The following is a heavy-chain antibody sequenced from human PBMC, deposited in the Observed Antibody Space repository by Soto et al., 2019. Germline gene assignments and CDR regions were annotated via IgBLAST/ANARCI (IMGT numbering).Heavy chain of an antibody. D-gene: IGHD2-2*02. Sequence: ASVKVSCKASGYTFTGYYMHWVRQAPGQGLEWMGWINPNSGGTNYAQKFQGWVTMTRDTSISTAYMELSRLRSDDTAVYYCARDTVVVPDPITPGPPYYGMDVWGQGTTVTVSS. CDR1: GYTFTGYY. CDR3: ARDTVVVPDPITPGPPYYGMDV. J-gene: IGHJ6*02. V-gene: IGHV1-2*04. CDR2: INPNSGGT.